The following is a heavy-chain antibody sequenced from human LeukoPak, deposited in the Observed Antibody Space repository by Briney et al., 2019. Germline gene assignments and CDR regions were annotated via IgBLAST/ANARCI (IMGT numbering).Heavy chain of an antibody. J-gene: IGHJ4*02. CDR1: GGSISSYY. D-gene: IGHD2-21*02. CDR2: IYYSGST. Sequence: SETLSLTCTVSGGSISSYYWSWIRQPPGKGLEWIGYIYYSGSTNYNPSLKSRVTISVDTSKNQFSLKLSSVTAADTSVYYCARVDIVVVTAIDYWGQGTLVTVSS. V-gene: IGHV4-59*01. CDR3: ARVDIVVVTAIDY.